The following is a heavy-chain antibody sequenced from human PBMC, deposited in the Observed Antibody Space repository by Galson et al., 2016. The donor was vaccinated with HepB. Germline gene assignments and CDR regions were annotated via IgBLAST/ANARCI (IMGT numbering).Heavy chain of an antibody. CDR2: ISGDNGKT. V-gene: IGHV1-18*01. J-gene: IGHJ6*02. D-gene: IGHD1-26*01. CDR1: GYTFTSWG. CDR3: ARDSRELRGYYYYGMDV. Sequence: SVKVSCKASGYTFTSWGISWVRQAPGQGLEWMGWISGDNGKTNYAQKFEGRVTMTTDTSSNTAYMELRNLRSDDTAVYYCARDSRELRGYYYYGMDVWGQGTTVTVS.